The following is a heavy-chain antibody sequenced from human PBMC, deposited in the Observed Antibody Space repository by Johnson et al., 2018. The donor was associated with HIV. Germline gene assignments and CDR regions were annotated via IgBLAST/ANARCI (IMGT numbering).Heavy chain of an antibody. V-gene: IGHV3-53*01. CDR2: IYSGGST. D-gene: IGHD3-16*01. J-gene: IGHJ3*02. CDR3: VGGSPDDAFDI. Sequence: EVQLVESGGGLIQPGGSLRLSCAASGFIVGANYMSWVRQAPGKGLEWVSVIYSGGSTYYADSVKGRFTISRDNSRNTLYLQMNSLRAEDTAVYYCVGGSPDDAFDIWGQGTMVTVSS. CDR1: GFIVGANY.